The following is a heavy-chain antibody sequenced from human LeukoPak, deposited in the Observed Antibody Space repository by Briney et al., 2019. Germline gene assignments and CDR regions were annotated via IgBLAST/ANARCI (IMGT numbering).Heavy chain of an antibody. CDR1: SGSISSSNYY. CDR2: IYYSGST. CDR3: ARINGWSGAQYYFDS. J-gene: IGHJ4*02. Sequence: SETLSLTCIVSSGSISSSNYYWGWIRQPPGKGLEWIGSIYYSGSTYYNPSLKSRVTISIDTSKKNFPLNLSSVTAADTAVYYCARINGWSGAQYYFDSWGQGTLVTVSS. V-gene: IGHV4-39*06. D-gene: IGHD6-19*01.